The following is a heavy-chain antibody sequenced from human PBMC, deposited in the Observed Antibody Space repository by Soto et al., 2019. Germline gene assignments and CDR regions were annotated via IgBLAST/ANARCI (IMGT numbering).Heavy chain of an antibody. D-gene: IGHD4-17*01. CDR2: IYYSGST. V-gene: IGHV4-39*01. Sequence: SETLSLTCTVSGGSISSSSYYWGWIRQPPGKRLEWIGSIYYSGSTYYNPSLKSRVTISVDTSKNQFSLKLSSVTAADTAVYYCARRYGDYDYWGQGTLVTVSS. CDR3: ARRYGDYDY. J-gene: IGHJ4*02. CDR1: GGSISSSSYY.